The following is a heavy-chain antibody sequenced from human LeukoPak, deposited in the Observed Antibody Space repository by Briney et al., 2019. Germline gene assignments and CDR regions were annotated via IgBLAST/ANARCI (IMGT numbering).Heavy chain of an antibody. Sequence: TGGSLRLSCTASGFNLSYYLMSWVRQAPGKGLEWVANIKQDGSDKHYVDSVKGRFTISRDNRKNLLHLQMNSLRPDDSAVYYCVKDLGSAITSALALDVWGQGTTVTVSS. D-gene: IGHD2-15*01. J-gene: IGHJ6*02. CDR1: GFNLSYYL. V-gene: IGHV3-7*03. CDR3: VKDLGSAITSALALDV. CDR2: IKQDGSDK.